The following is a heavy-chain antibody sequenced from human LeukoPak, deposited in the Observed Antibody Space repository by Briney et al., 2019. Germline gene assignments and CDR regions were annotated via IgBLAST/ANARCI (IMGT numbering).Heavy chain of an antibody. Sequence: GASVKVSCKASGYTFTGYYMHWVRQAPGQGLEWMGWINPNSGGTNYAQKFQGRVTMTRDTSISTAYMGLSRLRSDDTAVYYCARVSDIVASYMDVWGKGTTVTVSS. D-gene: IGHD5-12*01. V-gene: IGHV1-2*02. J-gene: IGHJ6*03. CDR1: GYTFTGYY. CDR3: ARVSDIVASYMDV. CDR2: INPNSGGT.